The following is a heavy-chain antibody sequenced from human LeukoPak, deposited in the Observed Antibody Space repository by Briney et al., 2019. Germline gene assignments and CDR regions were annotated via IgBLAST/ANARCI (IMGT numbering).Heavy chain of an antibody. J-gene: IGHJ4*02. Sequence: NPSETLSLTCTVPGGSISSSSYYWGWIRQPPGKGLEWIGSIYYSGSTYYNPSLKSRVTISVDTSKNQFSLKLSSVTAADTAVYYCARQVTVFDYWGQGTLVTVSS. CDR3: ARQVTVFDY. D-gene: IGHD2-21*02. V-gene: IGHV4-39*01. CDR1: GGSISSSSYY. CDR2: IYYSGST.